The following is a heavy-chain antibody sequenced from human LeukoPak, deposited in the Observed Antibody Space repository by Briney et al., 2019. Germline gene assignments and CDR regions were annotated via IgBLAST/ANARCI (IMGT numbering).Heavy chain of an antibody. CDR3: ARGYSRAAFDI. D-gene: IGHD2-15*01. J-gene: IGHJ3*02. CDR1: GFTFSNYL. V-gene: IGHV3-48*01. CDR2: ISSTGGTI. Sequence: PGGSLRLSCVGSGFTFSNYLMNWVRQAPGKGLEWVSFISSTGGTIYYADAVKGRFTVSRDNAKNSLSLQMNSLRAEDTALYYCARGYSRAAFDIWGQGTMVTVSS.